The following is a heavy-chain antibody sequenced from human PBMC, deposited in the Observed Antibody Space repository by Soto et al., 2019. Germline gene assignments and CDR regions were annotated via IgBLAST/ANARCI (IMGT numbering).Heavy chain of an antibody. CDR1: GFAFSSHW. CDR3: ARTNWGPYYYYGMDV. Sequence: GGSLRLSCAASGFAFSSHWMSWGRQAPGKGLEWVSYISSSGSTIYYADSVKGRFTISRDNAKNSLYLQMNSLRAEDTALYYCARTNWGPYYYYGMDVWGQGTTVTVSS. J-gene: IGHJ6*02. CDR2: ISSSGSTI. V-gene: IGHV3-48*04. D-gene: IGHD7-27*01.